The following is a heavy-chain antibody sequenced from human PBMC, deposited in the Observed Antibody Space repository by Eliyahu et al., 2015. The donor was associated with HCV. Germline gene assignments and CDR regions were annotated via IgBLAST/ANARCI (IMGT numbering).Heavy chain of an antibody. CDR2: ISYDGSNK. J-gene: IGHJ4*02. CDR3: ARDQGGPPLGVRGYFDY. D-gene: IGHD3-10*01. Sequence: QVQLVESGGGVVQPGRSLRLSCAASGFXFSSYAMHWVRQAPGKGLEWVAVISYDGSNKYYADSVKGRFTISRDNSKNTLYLQMNSLRAEDTAVYYCARDQGGPPLGVRGYFDYWGQGTLVTVSS. V-gene: IGHV3-30-3*01. CDR1: GFXFSSYA.